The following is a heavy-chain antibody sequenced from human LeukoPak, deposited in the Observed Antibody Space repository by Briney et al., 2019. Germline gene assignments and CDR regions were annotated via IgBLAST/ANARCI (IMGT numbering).Heavy chain of an antibody. CDR3: ARDKRFGDYGDYGGNYFDY. CDR1: GFTFSSYS. J-gene: IGHJ4*02. CDR2: ISSSSSYI. Sequence: GGSLRLSCAASGFTFSSYSMNWVRQAPGQGLERVSSISSSSSYIYYADSVKGRFTISRDNAKNSLYLQMNSLRAEDTAVYYCARDKRFGDYGDYGGNYFDYWGQGTLVTVSS. V-gene: IGHV3-21*01. D-gene: IGHD4-17*01.